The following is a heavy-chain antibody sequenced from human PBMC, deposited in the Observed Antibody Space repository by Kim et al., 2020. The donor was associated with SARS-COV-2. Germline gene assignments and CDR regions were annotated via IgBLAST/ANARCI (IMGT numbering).Heavy chain of an antibody. CDR2: IYHSGST. V-gene: IGHV4-38-2*02. CDR3: ARSDSISWDKRWFDP. Sequence: SETLSLTCTVSGYSISSGYFWGWIRQPPGKGLEWIGTIYHSGSTYYNPSLKSRVTISVDTSMNQFSLKLSSVTAADTAVFYCARSDSISWDKRWFDPWG. J-gene: IGHJ5*02. D-gene: IGHD6-13*01. CDR1: GYSISSGYF.